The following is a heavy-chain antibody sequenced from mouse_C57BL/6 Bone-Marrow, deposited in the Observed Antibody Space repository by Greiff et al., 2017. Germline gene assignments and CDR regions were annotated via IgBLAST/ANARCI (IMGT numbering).Heavy chain of an antibody. CDR1: GFNIKGDY. CDR3: TTTYDYDDGFAY. J-gene: IGHJ3*01. D-gene: IGHD2-4*01. V-gene: IGHV14-4*01. Sequence: EVQLVEPGAELVRPGASVKLSCTASGFNIKGDYMHWVKQRPEQGLEWIGWIDPENGDTEYASKFQGKATITADTSSNTAYLQLSSLTSEDTAVYYCTTTYDYDDGFAYWGQGTLVTVSA. CDR2: IDPENGDT.